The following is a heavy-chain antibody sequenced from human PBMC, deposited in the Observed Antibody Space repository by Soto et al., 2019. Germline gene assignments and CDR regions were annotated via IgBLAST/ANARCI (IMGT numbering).Heavy chain of an antibody. J-gene: IGHJ1*01. CDR2: IYYSGST. CDR1: GGSISSSSYY. Sequence: SETLSLTCTVSGGSISSSSYYWGWIRQPPGKGLEWIGSIYYSGSTYYNPSLKSRVTITVDTSKNQFSLKLSSVTAADTAVYYCARTPRIAVPPQHWGQGTLVTVSS. V-gene: IGHV4-39*01. CDR3: ARTPRIAVPPQH. D-gene: IGHD6-19*01.